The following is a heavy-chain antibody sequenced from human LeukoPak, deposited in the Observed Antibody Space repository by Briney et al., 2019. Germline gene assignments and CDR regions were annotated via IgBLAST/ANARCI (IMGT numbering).Heavy chain of an antibody. V-gene: IGHV3-30*18. CDR2: ISYDGSNK. J-gene: IGHJ4*02. D-gene: IGHD3-16*01. Sequence: GRSLRLSCAASGFTFSSYGMHWARQAPGEGLEWVAVISYDGSNKYYADSVKGRFTISRDNSKNTLYLQMNSLRAEDTAVYYCAKESGGGGSYFDYWGQGTLVTVSS. CDR1: GFTFSSYG. CDR3: AKESGGGGSYFDY.